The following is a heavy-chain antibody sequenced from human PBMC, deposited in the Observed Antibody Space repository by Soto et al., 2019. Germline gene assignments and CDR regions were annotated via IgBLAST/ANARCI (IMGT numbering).Heavy chain of an antibody. CDR3: AREFPHYESSDSYFDY. CDR2: TYYRSKWYN. J-gene: IGHJ4*02. D-gene: IGHD3-22*01. Sequence: TXAISGDSVSGKSAAWNWIMQSPSRGLEWLGRTYYRSKWYNDYAVSVKSRITVTPDTSKNQFSLHLNSVTPEDTAVYYCAREFPHYESSDSYFDYWGQGALVTSP. V-gene: IGHV6-1*01. CDR1: GDSVSGKSAA.